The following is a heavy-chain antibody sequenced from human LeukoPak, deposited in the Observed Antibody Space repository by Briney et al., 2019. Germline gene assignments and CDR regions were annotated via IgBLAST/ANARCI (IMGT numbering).Heavy chain of an antibody. Sequence: ASVKVSCKASGFTFTSSAMQWVRQARGQRLEWIGWIVVGSGNTNYAQKFQERVTITRDMSTSTAYMELRTLRSDDTAVYYCARDRRRRQGFYNGMDVWGQGTTVTVSS. CDR1: GFTFTSSA. CDR2: IVVGSGNT. CDR3: ARDRRRRQGFYNGMDV. V-gene: IGHV1-58*02. D-gene: IGHD5-24*01. J-gene: IGHJ6*02.